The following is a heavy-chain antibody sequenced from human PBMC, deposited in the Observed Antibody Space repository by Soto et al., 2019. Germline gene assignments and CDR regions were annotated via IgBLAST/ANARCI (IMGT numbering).Heavy chain of an antibody. V-gene: IGHV4-31*03. D-gene: IGHD3-3*01. J-gene: IGHJ6*02. CDR1: VGSISSGGYY. CDR2: IYYSGST. Sequence: SETLSLTCTVSVGSISSGGYYWSWIRQHPGKCLEWIGYIYYSGSTYYNPSLKSRVTISVDTSKNQFSLKLSSVTAADTAVYYCARGLVDFWSGYYSHYYYGMDVWGQGTTVTVYS. CDR3: ARGLVDFWSGYYSHYYYGMDV.